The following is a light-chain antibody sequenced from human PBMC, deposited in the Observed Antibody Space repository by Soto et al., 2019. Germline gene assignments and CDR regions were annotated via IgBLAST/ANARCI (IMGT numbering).Light chain of an antibody. CDR2: AAS. CDR3: QQYGSAPWT. V-gene: IGKV3-20*01. CDR1: LSVASNY. Sequence: EIVLTQSPGTLPLSPGERATLSCRASLSVASNYLAWYQQKPGQAPRLLIYAASGMATGIPDRFSGGGSGTDFTLSITRLETEDFAVYYCQQYGSAPWTFGQGTKVEIK. J-gene: IGKJ1*01.